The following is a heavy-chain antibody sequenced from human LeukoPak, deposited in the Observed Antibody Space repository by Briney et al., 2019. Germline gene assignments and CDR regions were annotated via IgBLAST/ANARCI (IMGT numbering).Heavy chain of an antibody. J-gene: IGHJ2*01. CDR3: ASAYCGGDCTPYWYFDL. CDR2: IYYIGNT. Sequence: SETLSLTCTVSGGSISSGDYYWSWIRQPRGKGLEWIVYIYYIGNTFYNPSLKSRVTISVDTSKNQFSLKLSSVTAADTAVYYCASAYCGGDCTPYWYFDLWGRGTLVTVSS. CDR1: GGSISSGDYY. V-gene: IGHV4-30-4*01. D-gene: IGHD2-21*02.